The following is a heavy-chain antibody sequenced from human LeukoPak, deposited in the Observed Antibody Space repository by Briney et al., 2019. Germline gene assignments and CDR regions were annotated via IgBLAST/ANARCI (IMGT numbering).Heavy chain of an antibody. CDR1: GYSISSGYY. CDR3: ARGVPMVSYYYYYYMDV. Sequence: SETLSLTCTVSGYSISSGYYWGWIRQPPGKGLEWIGEIKYSGSTNYNPSLNSRVTISLDTSKNQFSLKLSSVTAADTAVYYCARGVPMVSYYYYYYMDVWGKGTTVTVSS. V-gene: IGHV4-38-2*02. CDR2: IKYSGST. J-gene: IGHJ6*03. D-gene: IGHD5-18*01.